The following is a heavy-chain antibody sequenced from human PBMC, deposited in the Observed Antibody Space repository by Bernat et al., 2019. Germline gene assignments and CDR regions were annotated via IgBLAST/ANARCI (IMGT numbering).Heavy chain of an antibody. CDR1: GYTFTSYG. D-gene: IGHD3-3*01. CDR2: ISAYNGNT. V-gene: IGHV1-18*01. J-gene: IGHJ3*02. CDR3: ARDKRPRYDFWSGLSDAFDI. Sequence: QVQLVQSGAEVKKPGASVKVSCKASGYTFTSYGISWVRQAPGQGLEWMGWISAYNGNTNYAQKLQGRVTMTTDTSTSTAYMELRSLRSDDTAVYYCARDKRPRYDFWSGLSDAFDIWGQGTMVTVSS.